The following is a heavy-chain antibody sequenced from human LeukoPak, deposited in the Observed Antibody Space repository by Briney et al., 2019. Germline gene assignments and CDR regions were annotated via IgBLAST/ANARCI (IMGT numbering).Heavy chain of an antibody. J-gene: IGHJ5*02. V-gene: IGHV4-59*01. CDR1: GGSISSYY. CDR3: ARVPGNGYCSGGSCFWFDP. Sequence: SETLSLTCTVSGGSISSYYWSWIRQPPGKGLEWIGYIYYSGSTNYNPSLKSRVTISVDTSKNQFSLKLSSVTAADTAVYYCARVPGNGYCSGGSCFWFDPWGQGTLVTVSS. D-gene: IGHD2-15*01. CDR2: IYYSGST.